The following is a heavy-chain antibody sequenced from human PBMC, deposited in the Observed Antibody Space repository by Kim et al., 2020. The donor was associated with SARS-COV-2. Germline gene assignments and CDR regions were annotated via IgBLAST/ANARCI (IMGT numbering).Heavy chain of an antibody. V-gene: IGHV3-23*01. J-gene: IGHJ2*01. D-gene: IGHD2-15*01. Sequence: GGSLRLSCAASGFTFSSYAMSWVRQAPGKGLEWVSAISGSGGSTYYADSVKGRFTISRDNSKNTLYLQMNSLRAEDTAVYYCARGGGLAYCSGGSCPRRWYFDLWGRCTLVTVSS. CDR1: GFTFSSYA. CDR2: ISGSGGST. CDR3: ARGGGLAYCSGGSCPRRWYFDL.